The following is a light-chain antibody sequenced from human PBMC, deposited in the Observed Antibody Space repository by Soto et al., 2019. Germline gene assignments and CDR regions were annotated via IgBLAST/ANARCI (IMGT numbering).Light chain of an antibody. CDR1: SSDVGGYNY. CDR2: EVT. V-gene: IGLV2-8*01. Sequence: QSALTQHPSASGSPGQSVTISCTGTSSDVGGYNYVSWYQQHPGKAPKLMIYEVTKRPSGVPDRFSGSKSGNTASLTVSGLQAEDEADYYCSSFAGNNNVVFGGGTKLTVL. J-gene: IGLJ2*01. CDR3: SSFAGNNNVV.